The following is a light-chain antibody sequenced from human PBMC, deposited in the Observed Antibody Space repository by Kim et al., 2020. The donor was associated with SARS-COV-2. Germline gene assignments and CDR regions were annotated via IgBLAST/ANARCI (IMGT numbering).Light chain of an antibody. J-gene: IGLJ1*01. Sequence: SVAISCTATSSDVGGYNYVSWYQQHPGKAPKLMIYDVSKRPSGVPDRFSGSKSGNTASLTISGLQAEDEADYYCCSNAGSYTHYVSGTGTKVTVL. V-gene: IGLV2-11*01. CDR1: SSDVGGYNY. CDR3: CSNAGSYTHYV. CDR2: DVS.